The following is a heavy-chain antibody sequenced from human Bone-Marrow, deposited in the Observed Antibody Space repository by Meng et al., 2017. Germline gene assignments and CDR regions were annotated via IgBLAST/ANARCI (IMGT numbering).Heavy chain of an antibody. V-gene: IGHV4-4*07. Sequence: GSLRLSYTVSGGSISSYYWSWIRQPAGKGLEWIGRIYTSGSTNYNPSLKSRVTMSVDTSKNQFSLKLSSVTAADTAVYYCARSLAGYSSGWYSGDDAFDIWGQGTMVTVSS. D-gene: IGHD6-19*01. J-gene: IGHJ3*02. CDR3: ARSLAGYSSGWYSGDDAFDI. CDR1: GGSISSYY. CDR2: IYTSGST.